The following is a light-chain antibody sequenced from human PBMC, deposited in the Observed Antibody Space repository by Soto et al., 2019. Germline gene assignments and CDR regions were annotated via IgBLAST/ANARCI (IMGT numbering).Light chain of an antibody. Sequence: DIHMTQSPSTLSASVIDTVTITFLASLSDSTWLAWYHLIPGGAPKLLIYKASIFESGVPSRFSGSGSGTEFTLTITSLQPEDFATYYCQQYDMFGPGTKVDIK. CDR2: KAS. CDR1: LSDSTW. J-gene: IGKJ1*01. CDR3: QQYDM. V-gene: IGKV1-5*03.